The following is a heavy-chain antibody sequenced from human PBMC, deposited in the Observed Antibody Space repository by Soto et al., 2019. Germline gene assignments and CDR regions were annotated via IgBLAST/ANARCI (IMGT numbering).Heavy chain of an antibody. CDR1: GGSFSGYY. D-gene: IGHD3-3*01. V-gene: IGHV4-34*01. CDR3: ARDVPYYDFWSGYYTGLALDY. CDR2: INHSGST. Sequence: SLTCAVYGGSFSGYYWSWIRQPPGKGLEWIGEINHSGSTNYNPSLKSRVTISVDTSKNQFSLKLSSVTAADTAVYYCARDVPYYDFWSGYYTGLALDYWGQGTLVTVSS. J-gene: IGHJ4*02.